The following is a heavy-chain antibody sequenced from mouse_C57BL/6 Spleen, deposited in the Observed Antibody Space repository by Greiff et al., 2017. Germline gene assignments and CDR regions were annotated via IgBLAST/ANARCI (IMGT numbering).Heavy chain of an antibody. CDR2: ISSGSSTI. J-gene: IGHJ3*01. D-gene: IGHD2-5*01. Sequence: EVKLVESGGGLVKPGGSLKLSCAASGFTFSDYGMHWVRQAPEKGLEWVAYISSGSSTIYYADTVKGRFTISRDNAKNTLFLQMTSLRSEDTAMYYCARGAYYSNFWFAYWGQGTLVTVSA. V-gene: IGHV5-17*01. CDR1: GFTFSDYG. CDR3: ARGAYYSNFWFAY.